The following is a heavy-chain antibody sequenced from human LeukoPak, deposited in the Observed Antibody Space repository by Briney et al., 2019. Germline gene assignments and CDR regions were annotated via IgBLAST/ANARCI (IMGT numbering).Heavy chain of an antibody. CDR2: INHSGST. V-gene: IGHV4-34*01. CDR1: GGSFSGYY. Sequence: SETLSLTCAVYGGSFSGYYWSWIRQPPGKGLEWIGEINHSGSTNYNPSLKSRVTISVDTSKNQFSLKLSSVTAADTAVYYCARRGARRYCSGGSCHIRLDPWGQGTLVTVPS. CDR3: ARRGARRYCSGGSCHIRLDP. J-gene: IGHJ5*02. D-gene: IGHD2-15*01.